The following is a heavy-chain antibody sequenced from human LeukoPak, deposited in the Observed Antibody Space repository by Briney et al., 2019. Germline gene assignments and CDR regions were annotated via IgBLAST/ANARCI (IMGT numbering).Heavy chain of an antibody. V-gene: IGHV3-30*18. CDR2: IYYDGSNK. J-gene: IGHJ6*04. CDR1: GCTFSSYG. Sequence: GGSLRLSCAASGCTFSSYGMNGVRQAQARGRGGGAVIYYDGSNKYYADSVKGRFTISRDNSKNTLYLQMNSLRAEDTAVYYCAKHMREPGYYYGMDVWGKGTTVTVSS. CDR3: AKHMREPGYYYGMDV. D-gene: IGHD2-2*01.